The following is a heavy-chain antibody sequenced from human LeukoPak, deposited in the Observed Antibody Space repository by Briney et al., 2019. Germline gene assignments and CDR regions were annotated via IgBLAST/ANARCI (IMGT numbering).Heavy chain of an antibody. CDR1: GFTFSTSA. CDR3: ARWTGTYCDY. V-gene: IGHV3-64*02. Sequence: PGGSLRLSCAASGFTFSTSAMHWVRQAPGKGLEYVSAISSNGERTYYVDSVKGRFTISRDNSKNTLYLRTGSLRAEDTAVYYCARWTGTYCDYWGQGTLVTVSS. J-gene: IGHJ4*02. CDR2: ISSNGERT. D-gene: IGHD3/OR15-3a*01.